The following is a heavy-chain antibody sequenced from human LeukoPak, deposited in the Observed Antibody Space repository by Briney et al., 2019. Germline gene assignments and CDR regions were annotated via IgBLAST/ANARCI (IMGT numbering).Heavy chain of an antibody. CDR1: GFTFSDHY. Sequence: PGGSLRLSCAASGFTFSDHYMDWARQAPGKGLEWVASIKQDGTEKYYVDSVKGRFTISRDNAKNSLYLQMNSLRAEDTGVYYCARDLDYWGQGTLVTVSS. J-gene: IGHJ4*02. CDR3: ARDLDY. V-gene: IGHV3-7*01. CDR2: IKQDGTEK.